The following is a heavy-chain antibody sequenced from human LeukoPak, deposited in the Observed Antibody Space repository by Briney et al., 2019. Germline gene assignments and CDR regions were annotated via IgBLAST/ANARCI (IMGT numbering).Heavy chain of an antibody. Sequence: GGSLRLSCAASGFTFSSYAMHWVRQAPGKGLEYVSAISSNGGSTYYANSVKGRFTISRDNSKNTLSLHMNSLRAEDTALYYCAKWFLPIAPAGTEVFWGQGTLVTVSS. J-gene: IGHJ4*02. CDR1: GFTFSSYA. CDR3: AKWFLPIAPAGTEVF. V-gene: IGHV3-64*01. CDR2: ISSNGGST. D-gene: IGHD6-13*01.